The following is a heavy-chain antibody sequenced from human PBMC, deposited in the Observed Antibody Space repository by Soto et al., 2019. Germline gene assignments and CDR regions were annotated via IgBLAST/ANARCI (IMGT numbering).Heavy chain of an antibody. CDR3: ANARSDYYYYGMDV. D-gene: IGHD3-10*01. CDR1: GFTVSSNY. CDR2: IYSGGST. Sequence: EVQLVESGGGMVQPGGSLRLSCAASGFTVSSNYMSWVRQAPGTGLEWVSVIYSGGSTYYADSVKGRFTISRDNSKNTLYLQMNSLRAEDTAVYYCANARSDYYYYGMDVCGQGTTVTVSS. J-gene: IGHJ6*02. V-gene: IGHV3-66*01.